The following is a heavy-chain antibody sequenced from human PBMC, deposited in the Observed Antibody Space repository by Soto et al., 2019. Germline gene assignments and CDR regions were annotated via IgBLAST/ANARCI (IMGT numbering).Heavy chain of an antibody. J-gene: IGHJ4*02. Sequence: QVQLVESGGGVVQPGRSLRLSCAASGFTFSGYGMHWVRQAPGKGLEWVAVIWYDGSNENYADTVKGRFTISRDNSQNTLYLQMNSLREDDTAVYYCERRFSSGWYADYWGQGTLVTVSS. CDR3: ERRFSSGWYADY. CDR2: IWYDGSNE. D-gene: IGHD6-19*01. CDR1: GFTFSGYG. V-gene: IGHV3-33*01.